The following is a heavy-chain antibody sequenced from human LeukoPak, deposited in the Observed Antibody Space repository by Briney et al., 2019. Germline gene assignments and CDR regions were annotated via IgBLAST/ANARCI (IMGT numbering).Heavy chain of an antibody. CDR1: SGSISSYY. V-gene: IGHV4-59*12. J-gene: IGHJ4*02. Sequence: SETLSLTCTVSSGSISSYYWSWIRQPPGKGLEWIGYIFYSGSTNYNPSLKSRVTISVDTSKNQFSLGLSSVTAADTAVYYCARDFLLQSEGLFDYWGQGTLVTVSS. D-gene: IGHD4-11*01. CDR2: IFYSGST. CDR3: ARDFLLQSEGLFDY.